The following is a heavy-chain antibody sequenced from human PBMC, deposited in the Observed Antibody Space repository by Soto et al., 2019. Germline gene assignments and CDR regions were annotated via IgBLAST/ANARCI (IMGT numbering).Heavy chain of an antibody. CDR1: GGSFSTYY. CDR2: INHSGTT. V-gene: IGHV4-34*01. Sequence: SETLSLTCAVYGGSFSTYYWSWIRQPPGKGLEWIGEINHSGTTNYSPSLKSRVTISVDTSKDQFSLKLRSVTAADTAVYYCARVGMVGTVLGSWFDAWSQGTLVTVSS. J-gene: IGHJ5*02. D-gene: IGHD6-19*01. CDR3: ARVGMVGTVLGSWFDA.